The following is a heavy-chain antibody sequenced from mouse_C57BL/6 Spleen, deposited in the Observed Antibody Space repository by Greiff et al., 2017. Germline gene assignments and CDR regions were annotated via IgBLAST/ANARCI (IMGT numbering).Heavy chain of an antibody. CDR3: TTWDGYYDYAMDY. J-gene: IGHJ4*01. Sequence: EVKVVESGAELVRPGASVKLSCTASGFNIKDDYMHWVKQRPEQGLEWIGWIDPENGDTEYASKFQGKATITADTSSNTAYLQLSSLTSEDTAVYYCTTWDGYYDYAMDYWGQGTSVTVSS. CDR1: GFNIKDDY. CDR2: IDPENGDT. V-gene: IGHV14-4*01. D-gene: IGHD2-3*01.